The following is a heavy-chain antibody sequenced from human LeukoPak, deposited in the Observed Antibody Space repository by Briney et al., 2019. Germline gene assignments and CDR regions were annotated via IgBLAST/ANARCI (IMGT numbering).Heavy chain of an antibody. D-gene: IGHD2-21*02. J-gene: IGHJ4*02. CDR3: ARGCGGHCYSGFDY. CDR2: ISASGSTI. Sequence: GGSLRLSCAASGFTFSDYYMAWIRQAPGKGLEYISHISASGSTIHYGDSVKGRFTIFRDDARNSVYLQMTSLRAEDTATYFCARGCGGHCYSGFDYWGQGALVTVSS. V-gene: IGHV3-11*04. CDR1: GFTFSDYY.